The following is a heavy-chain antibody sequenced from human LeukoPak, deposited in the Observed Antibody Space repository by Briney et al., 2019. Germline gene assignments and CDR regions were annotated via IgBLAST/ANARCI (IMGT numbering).Heavy chain of an antibody. CDR1: GGSISSSSYY. J-gene: IGHJ3*02. CDR2: IYYSGST. D-gene: IGHD3-10*01. CDR3: ARDRITMVRGVIIGTRAAFDI. Sequence: SETLSLTCTVSGGSISSSSYYWGWIRQPPGKGLEWIGSIYYSGSTYYNPSLKSRVTISVDTSKNQFSLQLNSVTPEDTAVYYCARDRITMVRGVIIGTRAAFDIWGQGTMVTVSS. V-gene: IGHV4-39*07.